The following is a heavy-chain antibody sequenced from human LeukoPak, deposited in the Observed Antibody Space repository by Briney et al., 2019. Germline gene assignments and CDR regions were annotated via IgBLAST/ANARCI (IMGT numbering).Heavy chain of an antibody. J-gene: IGHJ6*02. Sequence: GGSLRLSCAASGFPLSRYSMSWVRQAPGKGLEWVSYIVSSSSTIYYADSVKGRFTISRDNAKNSLYLQMNSLRAEDTAVYYCTRVMHGSASYYGMDVWGQGTTVTVSS. D-gene: IGHD3-10*01. CDR1: GFPLSRYS. CDR2: IVSSSSTI. CDR3: TRVMHGSASYYGMDV. V-gene: IGHV3-48*04.